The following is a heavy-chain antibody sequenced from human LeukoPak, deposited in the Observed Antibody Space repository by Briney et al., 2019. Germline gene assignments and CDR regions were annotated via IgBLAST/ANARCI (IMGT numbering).Heavy chain of an antibody. CDR2: ISGSGGST. CDR3: AKDGIHSSSSGN. J-gene: IGHJ4*02. Sequence: PRGSLRLSCAASGFAVSNYAMSWVRQAPGKGLEWVSGISGSGGSTYYADSVKGRFTISRDNSKNTLFLQINNLRAEDTAVYYCAKDGIHSSSSGNWGQGTLVTVSS. CDR1: GFAVSNYA. D-gene: IGHD6-6*01. V-gene: IGHV3-23*01.